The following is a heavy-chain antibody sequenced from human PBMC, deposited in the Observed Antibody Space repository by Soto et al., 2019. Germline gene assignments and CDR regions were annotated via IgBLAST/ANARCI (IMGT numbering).Heavy chain of an antibody. J-gene: IGHJ3*02. CDR1: GFTFGDYP. D-gene: IGHD1-26*01. V-gene: IGHV3-49*03. Sequence: EVQLVESGGGLVQPGRSLTRSCTASGFTFGDYPMGWFRQAPGRGLEWVSYIRTEAYGETTEHAAPVKGRFAISRDDSKSIVYLQMNSLKTEDTAVYYCTRAIRLSGDAFDIWGQGTIVTVSS. CDR2: IRTEAYGETT. CDR3: TRAIRLSGDAFDI.